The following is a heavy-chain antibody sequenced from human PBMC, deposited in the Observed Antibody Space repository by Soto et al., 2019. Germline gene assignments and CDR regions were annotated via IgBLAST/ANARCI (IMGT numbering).Heavy chain of an antibody. V-gene: IGHV4-39*01. Sequence: SETLSLTCTVSCGSISSSSYYWGWIRQPPGKGLEWIGSIYYSGSTYYNPSLKSRVTISVDTSKNQFSLKLSSVTAADTAVYYCARGSGSYPMGYYYGMDVWGQGTTVTVSS. CDR1: CGSISSSSYY. J-gene: IGHJ6*02. CDR2: IYYSGST. CDR3: ARGSGSYPMGYYYGMDV. D-gene: IGHD1-26*01.